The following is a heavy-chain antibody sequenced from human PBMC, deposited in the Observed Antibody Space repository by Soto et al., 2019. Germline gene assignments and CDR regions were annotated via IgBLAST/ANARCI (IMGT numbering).Heavy chain of an antibody. CDR2: ISNDGRNK. V-gene: IGHV3-30*18. J-gene: IGHJ4*02. Sequence: QVQLVESGGGVVQPGRSLRLSCAASGFTFSSYGMHWVRQAPGKGQEWVAVISNDGRNKYHADSVKGRFTISRDNSKNTLYLQMNSLRAEDTAVYYCAKDSGRGSADYYFDYWGQGTLVTVSS. D-gene: IGHD3-10*01. CDR1: GFTFSSYG. CDR3: AKDSGRGSADYYFDY.